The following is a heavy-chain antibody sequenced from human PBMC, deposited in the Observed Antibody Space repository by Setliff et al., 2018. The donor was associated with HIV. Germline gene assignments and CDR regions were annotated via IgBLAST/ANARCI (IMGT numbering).Heavy chain of an antibody. CDR1: GFTFSSYE. CDR3: AGAGPLDNYDWYHFAF. J-gene: IGHJ4*02. V-gene: IGHV3-48*03. Sequence: LSLTCAASGFTFSSYEMNWVRQAPGKGLEWVSYISSSGSTIYYADSVKGRFTISRDNARNSLYLQMNSLRAEDTAVYYCAGAGPLDNYDWYHFAFGGQGTLVTVSS. D-gene: IGHD5-12*01. CDR2: ISSSGSTI.